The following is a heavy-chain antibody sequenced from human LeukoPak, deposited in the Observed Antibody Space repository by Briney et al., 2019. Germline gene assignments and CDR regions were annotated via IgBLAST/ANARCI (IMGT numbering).Heavy chain of an antibody. J-gene: IGHJ5*01. CDR3: AKDSGELMGEDWFDS. CDR2: ISIDGGTK. V-gene: IGHV3-30*18. CDR1: GYSFSSYG. D-gene: IGHD3-10*01. Sequence: PGGSLRLSCAASGYSFSSYGMHWVPQAPGKGLEWVAVISIDGGTKYYADSVKGRLTISRDNSKTTLYLQMNSLRAEDTAVYYCAKDSGELMGEDWFDSWGQGTLVTVSS.